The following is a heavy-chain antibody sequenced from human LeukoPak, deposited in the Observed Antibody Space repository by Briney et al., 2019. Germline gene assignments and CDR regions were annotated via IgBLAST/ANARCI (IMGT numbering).Heavy chain of an antibody. CDR1: GFTFSDSY. J-gene: IGHJ4*02. Sequence: GGSLRLSCAASGFTFSDSYMSWIRQAPGEGLEWVSYISGTSSDTNYADSVKGRFTVSRDNAKNSLYLQMNSLRAEDTAAYYCVRGDRLPDYWGQGTLVTVSS. D-gene: IGHD2-2*01. CDR3: VRGDRLPDY. CDR2: ISGTSSDT. V-gene: IGHV3-11*06.